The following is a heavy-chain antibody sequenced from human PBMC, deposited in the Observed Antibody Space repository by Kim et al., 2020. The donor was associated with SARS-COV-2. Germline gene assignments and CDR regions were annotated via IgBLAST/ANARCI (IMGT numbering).Heavy chain of an antibody. CDR1: GYTFSSYG. CDR2: ISPYSGNT. V-gene: IGHV1-18*04. J-gene: IGHJ4*02. D-gene: IGHD5-18*01. CDR3: AVTRGYSYGPPVYYFDY. Sequence: ASVKVSCKASGYTFSSYGISWVRQAPGQGLEWMGWISPYSGNTNYVQKLQGRVTMTTDTSTSTAYMELRSLGSDDTAVYYCAVTRGYSYGPPVYYFDYWGQGTLVTVSS.